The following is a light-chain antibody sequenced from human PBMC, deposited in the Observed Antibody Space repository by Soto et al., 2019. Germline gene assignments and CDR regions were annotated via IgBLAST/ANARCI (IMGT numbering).Light chain of an antibody. CDR1: SSNIGTNWP. CDR2: DNN. J-gene: IGLJ3*02. CDR3: QSYDNSLSAWV. Sequence: QSVLTQPPSVSGTPGQRVTISCTGSSSNIGTNWPVHWYQQFPVIAPKLLIYDNNNRPSGVPDRFSGSKSGTSASLAINGLQAEDEADYYCQSYDNSLSAWVFGGGTKVTVL. V-gene: IGLV1-40*01.